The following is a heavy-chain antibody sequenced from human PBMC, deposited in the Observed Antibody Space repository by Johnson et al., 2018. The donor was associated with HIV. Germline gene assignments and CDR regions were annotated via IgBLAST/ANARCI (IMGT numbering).Heavy chain of an antibody. CDR1: GFTVSSNY. CDR3: ARGVLGYQNIHDPFDI. Sequence: VQLVESGGGLVQPGGSLRLSCAASGFTVSSNYMSWVRQAPGKGLAWVSSISGGCTYYSDSVRGRFTISRDNANKSLFLQLSRLRAGDTGVYYCARGVLGYQNIHDPFDIWGQGTMVTVSS. CDR2: ISGGCT. J-gene: IGHJ3*02. D-gene: IGHD3-16*02. V-gene: IGHV3-69-1*01.